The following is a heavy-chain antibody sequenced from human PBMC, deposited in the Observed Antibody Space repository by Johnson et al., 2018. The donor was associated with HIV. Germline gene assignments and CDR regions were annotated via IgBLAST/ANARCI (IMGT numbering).Heavy chain of an antibody. CDR3: ARDPSGADAFDI. J-gene: IGHJ3*02. CDR2: ISYDGSNK. CDR1: GFTFSSYA. Sequence: QVQLVESGGGVVQPGRSLRLSCAASGFTFSSYAMHWVRQAPGKGLEWVAVISYDGSNKYYVDSVQGRFTISRDNAKNSLYLQMNSLRAEDTAVYYCARDPSGADAFDIWGQGTMVTVSS. V-gene: IGHV3-30*04. D-gene: IGHD1-14*01.